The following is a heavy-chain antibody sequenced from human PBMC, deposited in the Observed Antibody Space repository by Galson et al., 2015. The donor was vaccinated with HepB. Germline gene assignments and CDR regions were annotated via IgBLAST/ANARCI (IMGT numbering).Heavy chain of an antibody. V-gene: IGHV1-18*01. CDR3: ARDTGDDFDS. D-gene: IGHD7-27*01. CDR2: ISSYYGKT. CDR1: GYTFTNNG. J-gene: IGHJ4*02. Sequence: SVKVSCKASGYTFTNNGICWLRQAPGQGLEWMGLISSYYGKTNYAQKFQGRVTMTTDTSTSTAYMELRSLRSDDTAVYYCARDTGDDFDSWGQGTLVTVSS.